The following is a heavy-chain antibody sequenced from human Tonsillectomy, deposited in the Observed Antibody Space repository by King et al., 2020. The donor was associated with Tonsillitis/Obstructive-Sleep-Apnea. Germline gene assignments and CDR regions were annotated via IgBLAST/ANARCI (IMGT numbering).Heavy chain of an antibody. J-gene: IGHJ4*02. CDR2: ISTYNGNK. D-gene: IGHD1-20*01. Sequence: VQLVESGAEVKKPGASVKVSCKASGYTFTRCGISWVRQAPGQGLEWMGCISTYNGNKNYAQKLQGRVTMTTDTSTTAAYMQLRSLRSDDTAVYYCAKSNWNDEWTPGYYFDYWGQGTLVTVSS. CDR3: AKSNWNDEWTPGYYFDY. V-gene: IGHV1-18*01. CDR1: GYTFTRCG.